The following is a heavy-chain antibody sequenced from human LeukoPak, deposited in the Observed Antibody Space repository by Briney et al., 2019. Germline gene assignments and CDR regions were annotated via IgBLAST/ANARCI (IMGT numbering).Heavy chain of an antibody. CDR2: ISGSGGST. Sequence: GGSLRLSCAASGFTFSSYAMSWVRQAPGKGLEWVLAISGSGGSTYYADSAKGRFTISRDNSKNTLYLQMNSLRAEDTAVYYCAKDYCTNGVCYFDYWGQGTLVTVSS. CDR3: AKDYCTNGVCYFDY. J-gene: IGHJ4*02. V-gene: IGHV3-23*01. D-gene: IGHD2-8*01. CDR1: GFTFSSYA.